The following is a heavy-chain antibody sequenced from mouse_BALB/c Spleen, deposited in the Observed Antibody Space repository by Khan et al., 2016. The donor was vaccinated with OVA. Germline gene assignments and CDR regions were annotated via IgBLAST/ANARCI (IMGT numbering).Heavy chain of an antibody. D-gene: IGHD2-14*01. J-gene: IGHJ3*01. Sequence: EVQLQESGPSLVKPSQTLSLTCSVTGDSITSGYWSWIRNFPGNKLEYMGYMIYNGNTYYNPSLKRRISITRHTSKNQSYLQLNSVTTEDTATYYCARSTYRYAFAYWGQGTLVTVSA. CDR2: MIYNGNT. CDR3: ARSTYRYAFAY. CDR1: GDSITSGY. V-gene: IGHV3-8*02.